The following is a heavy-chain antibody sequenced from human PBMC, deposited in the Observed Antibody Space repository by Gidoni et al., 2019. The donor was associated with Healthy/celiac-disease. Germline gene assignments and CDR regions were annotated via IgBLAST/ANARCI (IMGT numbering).Heavy chain of an antibody. V-gene: IGHV5-10-1*03. J-gene: IGHJ5*02. D-gene: IGHD2-2*02. CDR1: GYRCSNYW. Sequence: EVQLEQSGAEAKKHGESLKTSCTGSGYRCSNYWITWVRQMPVKGLEWMGNIDPGDSNTNYSPSFQGHVTISAAKSIGTAYLQWSSLKASDTAMYYCARQVVPTTINWFDPWGQGTLVTVSS. CDR3: ARQVVPTTINWFDP. CDR2: IDPGDSNT.